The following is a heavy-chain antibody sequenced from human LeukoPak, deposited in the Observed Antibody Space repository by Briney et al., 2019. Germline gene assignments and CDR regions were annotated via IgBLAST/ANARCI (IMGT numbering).Heavy chain of an antibody. Sequence: PSETLSLTCTVSGGSISSSSYYWGWIRQPPGKGLERIGSIYYSGSTYYNPSLKSRVTISVDTSKNQFSLKLSSVTAADTAVYYCAGGVLSTTVVTYFDYWGQGTLVTVSS. V-gene: IGHV4-39*07. J-gene: IGHJ4*02. CDR3: AGGVLSTTVVTYFDY. CDR1: GGSISSSSYY. CDR2: IYYSGST. D-gene: IGHD4-23*01.